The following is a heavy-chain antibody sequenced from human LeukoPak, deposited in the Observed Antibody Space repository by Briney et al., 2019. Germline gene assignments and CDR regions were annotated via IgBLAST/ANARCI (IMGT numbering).Heavy chain of an antibody. CDR1: GASTRSSTYY. J-gene: IGHJ5*02. V-gene: IGHV4-39*02. Sequence: SETLSLTCSVSGASTRSSTYYWGWIRQPPGKGLEWIGSIYFSGSTYYNPSLKTRVTISVDTSKDQFSLKLNSVTAADTAVYYCAREWGVSYGSGSSNWFDPWGQGTLVTVSS. CDR3: AREWGVSYGSGSSNWFDP. CDR2: IYFSGST. D-gene: IGHD3-10*01.